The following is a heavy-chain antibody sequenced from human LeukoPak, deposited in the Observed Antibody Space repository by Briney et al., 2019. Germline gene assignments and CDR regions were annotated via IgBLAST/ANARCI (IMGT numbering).Heavy chain of an antibody. CDR3: ARDGSGTYWAYYNWFDP. D-gene: IGHD3-10*01. CDR2: MNPNSGNA. V-gene: IGHV1-8*02. CDR1: GYTFNNFG. Sequence: ASVKVSCKTDGYTFNNFGISWVRQATGQGLEWMGWMNPNSGNAGYAQKFQGRVTMTRNTSISTAYMELSNLRPEDTAVYYCARDGSGTYWAYYNWFDPWGQGTLVTVSS. J-gene: IGHJ5*02.